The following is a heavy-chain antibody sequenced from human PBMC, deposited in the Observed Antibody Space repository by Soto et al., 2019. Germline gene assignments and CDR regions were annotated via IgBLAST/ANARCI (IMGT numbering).Heavy chain of an antibody. Sequence: VESLKISCKASGYSFTNYWISWLRRVPGKGLEWMGRIDPSDSYTTYSPSFQGHVSISVDRSINTAYLQWGSLGAPDTAIYYCARGALSRDTKGYVDFWSQGTLVTSPQ. D-gene: IGHD3-16*01. CDR1: GYSFTNYW. J-gene: IGHJ4*02. CDR2: IDPSDSYT. V-gene: IGHV5-10-1*01. CDR3: ARGALSRDTKGYVDF.